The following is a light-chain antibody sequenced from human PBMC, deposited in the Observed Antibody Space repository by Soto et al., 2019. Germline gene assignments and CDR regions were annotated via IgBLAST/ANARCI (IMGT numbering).Light chain of an antibody. CDR2: AAS. J-gene: IGKJ4*01. CDR3: QQRSNWLT. Sequence: ELVIPQSPATLSLYTGERATLSCRARQSVSTYLAWYHQKPGPVPRLLIYAASTRASGIPARFSGSGSGTDFALTISILDHAYVAVYYCQQRSNWLTFGGGTKVDIK. CDR1: QSVSTY. V-gene: IGKV3-11*01.